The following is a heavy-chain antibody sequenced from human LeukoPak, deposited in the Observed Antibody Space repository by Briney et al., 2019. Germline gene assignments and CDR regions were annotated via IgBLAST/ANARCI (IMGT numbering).Heavy chain of an antibody. J-gene: IGHJ6*02. D-gene: IGHD5-18*01. CDR3: ASAASNVEYYGMDV. CDR1: GGSISSYN. CDR2: IYYIGST. V-gene: IGHV4-59*01. Sequence: SETLSLTCTVSGGSISSYNWSWIRQPPGKGLEWIGYIYYIGSTNYNPSLKSRVTISVDTSKNQFSLKLSSVTAADTAVYYCASAASNVEYYGMDVWGQGTTVTVSS.